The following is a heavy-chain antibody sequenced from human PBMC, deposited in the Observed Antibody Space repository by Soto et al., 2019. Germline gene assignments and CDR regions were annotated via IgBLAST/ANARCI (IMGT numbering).Heavy chain of an antibody. V-gene: IGHV3-23*01. D-gene: IGHD6-19*01. CDR3: AKGSSGWYERFDY. J-gene: IGHJ4*02. CDR1: GFTFSSYA. Sequence: EVQLLESGGGLVQPGGSLRLSCAASGFTFSSYAMSWVRQAPGKGLEWVSTISGSGGSTYYADSVKGRFTISRDNSKNTLYLQMNSLRAEDTAVYYCAKGSSGWYERFDYWGRETLVTVSS. CDR2: ISGSGGST.